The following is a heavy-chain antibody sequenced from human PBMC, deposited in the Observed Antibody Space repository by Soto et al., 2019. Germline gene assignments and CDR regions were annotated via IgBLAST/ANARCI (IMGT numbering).Heavy chain of an antibody. D-gene: IGHD3-16*01. Sequence: GASVKVSCKASGYTFTSYDINWVRQATGQGLEWMGWMNPSSGNTGYAQKFQGRVTMTRNTSISTAYMELSSLRSEDTAVYYCASYHGDVHDYYYYYGMDVWGQGTTVTVSS. CDR1: GYTFTSYD. J-gene: IGHJ6*02. CDR2: MNPSSGNT. V-gene: IGHV1-8*01. CDR3: ASYHGDVHDYYYYYGMDV.